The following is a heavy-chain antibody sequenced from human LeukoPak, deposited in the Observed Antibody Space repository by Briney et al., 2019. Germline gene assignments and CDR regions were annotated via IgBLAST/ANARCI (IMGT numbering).Heavy chain of an antibody. CDR2: IYYSGST. D-gene: IGHD3-22*01. V-gene: IGHV4-59*01. Sequence: PSETLSLTCAVYGGSFSGYYWSWIRQPPGKGLEWIGYIYYSGSTNYNPSLKSRVTISVDTPKNQFSLKLSSVTAADTAGYYCARTGSGYPYRDWFDPWGQGTLVTVSS. J-gene: IGHJ5*02. CDR3: ARTGSGYPYRDWFDP. CDR1: GGSFSGYY.